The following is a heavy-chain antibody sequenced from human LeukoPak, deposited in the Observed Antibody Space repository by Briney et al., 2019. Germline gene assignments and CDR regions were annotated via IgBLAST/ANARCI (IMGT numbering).Heavy chain of an antibody. CDR2: IRYDGGNK. D-gene: IGHD3-10*01. V-gene: IGHV3-30*02. J-gene: IGHJ3*02. CDR1: GFTFSYYG. Sequence: PGGSLRLSCAASGFTFSYYGMHWVRQAPGKGLEWVAFIRYDGGNKYYADSVKGRFTISRDNSKNTLYLQMNSLRAEDTAVYYCAKSLELWFGESHAFDIWGQGTMVTVSS. CDR3: AKSLELWFGESHAFDI.